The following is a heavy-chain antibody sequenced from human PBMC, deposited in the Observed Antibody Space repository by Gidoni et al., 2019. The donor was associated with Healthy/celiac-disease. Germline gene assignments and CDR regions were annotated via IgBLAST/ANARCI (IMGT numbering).Heavy chain of an antibody. D-gene: IGHD6-19*01. CDR2: ISYDGSNK. V-gene: IGHV3-30*18. CDR3: AKKSIQGYSSGWFFDY. Sequence: QVQLVESGGGVVQPGRSLRLSCAASVFTSSSYGMHWVRQAPGKGLEWVAVISYDGSNKYYADSVKGRFTISRDNSKNTLYLQMNSLRAEDTAVYYCAKKSIQGYSSGWFFDYWGQGTLVTVSS. CDR1: VFTSSSYG. J-gene: IGHJ4*02.